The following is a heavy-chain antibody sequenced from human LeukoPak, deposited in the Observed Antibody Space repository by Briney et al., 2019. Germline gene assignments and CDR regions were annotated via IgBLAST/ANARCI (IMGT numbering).Heavy chain of an antibody. J-gene: IGHJ4*02. D-gene: IGHD3-22*01. CDR1: GFFLTYYA. V-gene: IGHV3-48*04. CDR3: ARSARTYYLYSFDS. CDR2: IGSSPTTM. Sequence: GGSLRLSCTASGFFLTYYAVNCARRAPGEGRECIAYIGSSPTTMYYAESVRGRFTSSRDNAENSLHLQLNGLRAEDTAVYYCARSARTYYLYSFDSWSQGALVTVSS.